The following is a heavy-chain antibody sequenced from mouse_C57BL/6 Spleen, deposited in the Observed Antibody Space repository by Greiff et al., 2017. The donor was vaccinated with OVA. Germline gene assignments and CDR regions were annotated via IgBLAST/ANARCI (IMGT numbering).Heavy chain of an antibody. D-gene: IGHD2-1*01. CDR2: IYPRSGNT. CDR3: ARNYGNYDDGYYFDY. J-gene: IGHJ2*01. V-gene: IGHV1-81*01. Sequence: VQLQQSGAELARPGASVKLSCKASGYTFTSYGISWVKQRTGQGLEWIGEIYPRSGNTYYNEKFKGKATLTADKSSSTAYMELRSLTSEDSAVYFCARNYGNYDDGYYFDYWGQGTTLTVSS. CDR1: GYTFTSYG.